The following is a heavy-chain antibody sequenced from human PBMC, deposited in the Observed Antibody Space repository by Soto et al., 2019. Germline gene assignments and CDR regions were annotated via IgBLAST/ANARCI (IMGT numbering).Heavy chain of an antibody. CDR3: ASRDSGSYYVPQPFDY. CDR2: IIPIFGTA. J-gene: IGHJ4*02. D-gene: IGHD1-26*01. V-gene: IGHV1-69*13. Sequence: SVKVSCKASGGTFSSYAISWVRQAPGQGLGWMGGIIPIFGTANYAQKFQGRVTITADESTSTAYMELSSLRSEDTAVYYCASRDSGSYYVPQPFDYWGQGTLVTVSS. CDR1: GGTFSSYA.